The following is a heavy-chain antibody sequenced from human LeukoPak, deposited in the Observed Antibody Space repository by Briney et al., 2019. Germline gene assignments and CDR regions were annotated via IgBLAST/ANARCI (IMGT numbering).Heavy chain of an antibody. D-gene: IGHD7-27*01. CDR3: VRDSNLGITDY. Sequence: GRSLRLSCAASGFTFNTYAIYWVCQGPGKGLEWVAVISYDGSNKFFANSVQGRFTISRDNSMNTLYLQMNSLRPKDTAVYYCVRDSNLGITDYWAQGTLGTVSS. CDR2: ISYDGSNK. J-gene: IGHJ4*02. CDR1: GFTFNTYA. V-gene: IGHV3-30-3*01.